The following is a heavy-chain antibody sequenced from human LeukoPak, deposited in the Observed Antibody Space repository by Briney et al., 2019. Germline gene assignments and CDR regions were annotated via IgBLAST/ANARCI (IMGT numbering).Heavy chain of an antibody. CDR1: GYSISSGYY. CDR3: ASETYYYGSGSRYNGV. D-gene: IGHD3-10*01. Sequence: SETLSLTCTVCGYSISSGYYWGWIRQPPGKGLEWIGSIYHSGSTYYNPSLKSRVTISVDTSKNQFSLKLTSVTAADTAVYYCASETYYYGSGSRYNGVWGKGTTVTVSS. CDR2: IYHSGST. J-gene: IGHJ6*04. V-gene: IGHV4-38-2*02.